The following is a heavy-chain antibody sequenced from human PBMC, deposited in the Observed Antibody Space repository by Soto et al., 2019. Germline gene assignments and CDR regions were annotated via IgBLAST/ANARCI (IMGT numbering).Heavy chain of an antibody. CDR2: ISYDGSNK. Sequence: ESGGGVVQPGRSLRLSCAASGFTFSSYAMHWVRQAPGKGLEWVAVISYDGSNKYYADSVKGRFTISRDNSKNTLYLQMNSLRAEDTAVYYCARGLSGYSYGYFIYYGMDVWGQGTTVTVSS. D-gene: IGHD5-18*01. V-gene: IGHV3-30-3*01. CDR3: ARGLSGYSYGYFIYYGMDV. CDR1: GFTFSSYA. J-gene: IGHJ6*02.